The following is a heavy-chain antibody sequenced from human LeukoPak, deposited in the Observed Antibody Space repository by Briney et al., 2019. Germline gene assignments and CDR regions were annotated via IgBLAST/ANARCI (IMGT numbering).Heavy chain of an antibody. CDR3: ARPLSSGSPQGLPTSPHLDY. Sequence: GGSLRLSCAASGFTFSSYAMSWVRQAPGKGLEWVSAVSGSGVSTYYADSVKGRFTISRDNSKNTLYLQMNSLRVEDTAVYYCARPLSSGSPQGLPTSPHLDYWGQGTLVTVSS. D-gene: IGHD3-10*01. J-gene: IGHJ4*02. V-gene: IGHV3-23*01. CDR2: VSGSGVST. CDR1: GFTFSSYA.